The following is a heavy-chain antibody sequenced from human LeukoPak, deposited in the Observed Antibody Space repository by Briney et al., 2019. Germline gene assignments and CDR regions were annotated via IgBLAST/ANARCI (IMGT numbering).Heavy chain of an antibody. CDR3: ARGLDSSGYYSDWDY. V-gene: IGHV4-30-4*08. Sequence: PSETLSLTCSVSGGSISSGDDYWSRIRQPPGKGLEWIGYIYYTGSTYYNPSLKSRATMSVDTSKNQFSLKLSSVTAADTAVYYCARGLDSSGYYSDWDYWGQGTLVTVSS. CDR1: GGSISSGDDY. D-gene: IGHD3-22*01. J-gene: IGHJ4*02. CDR2: IYYTGST.